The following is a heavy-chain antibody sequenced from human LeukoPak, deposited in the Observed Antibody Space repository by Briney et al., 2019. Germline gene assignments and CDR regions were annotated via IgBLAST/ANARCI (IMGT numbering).Heavy chain of an antibody. CDR3: ATISAPGGYRRGAVDY. D-gene: IGHD1-26*01. CDR1: GFTFSNAW. V-gene: IGHV3-15*01. Sequence: GGSLRLFCAPSGFTFSNAWMTWVRQAPGKGVEWVGLIKSKIDGATTDHAAPVKGRFTISRDDSKNTLDLQMNSLKTEDTAVYYCATISAPGGYRRGAVDYWGQGTLVTVSS. J-gene: IGHJ4*02. CDR2: IKSKIDGATT.